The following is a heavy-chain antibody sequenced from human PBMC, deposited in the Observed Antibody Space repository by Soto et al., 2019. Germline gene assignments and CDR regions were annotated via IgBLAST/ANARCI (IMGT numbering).Heavy chain of an antibody. J-gene: IGHJ6*02. D-gene: IGHD4-17*01. V-gene: IGHV1-3*02. CDR2: SNGGNGFT. Sequence: QVQLVQSGAEVRTPGASVKISCKASGYTFRSHGVQWVRQAPGQRLEWVGWSNGGNGFTKYSQEFQDRVTITRDTAASPIYMELHSLTSDDTAVYYCARLSYSDAVDVWGQGTTVTVSS. CDR1: GYTFRSHG. CDR3: ARLSYSDAVDV.